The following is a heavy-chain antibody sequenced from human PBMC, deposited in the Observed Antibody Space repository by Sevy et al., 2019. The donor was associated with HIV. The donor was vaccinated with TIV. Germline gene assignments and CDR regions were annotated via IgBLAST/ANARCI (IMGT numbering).Heavy chain of an antibody. J-gene: IGHJ6*02. CDR2: INGYGNSP. Sequence: GGSLRLSCEVSGFTFSKYWMHWVRQAPGKGLVWVSRINGYGNSPIYADSVQGRFTISRDNAKNTLFLQMNSLRAEDTGIYYCAREGVDFWSGPVDYYYGMDVWGQGTTVTVSS. CDR1: GFTFSKYW. CDR3: AREGVDFWSGPVDYYYGMDV. V-gene: IGHV3-74*01. D-gene: IGHD3-3*01.